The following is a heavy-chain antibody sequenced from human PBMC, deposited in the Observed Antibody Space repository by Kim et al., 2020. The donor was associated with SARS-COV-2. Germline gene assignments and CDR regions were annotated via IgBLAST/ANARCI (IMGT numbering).Heavy chain of an antibody. Sequence: GGSLRLSCAASGFTFSSNAMTWVRQTPGKGLEWVSAISGSGRGTYYADSVKGRFTISRDNTKNTLYLQMNSLSAEDTAVYYCAARAGDYDILTGHYQPWGQGTLGTVS. CDR3: AARAGDYDILTGHYQP. CDR2: ISGSGRGT. CDR1: GFTFSSNA. V-gene: IGHV3-23*01. J-gene: IGHJ5*02. D-gene: IGHD3-9*01.